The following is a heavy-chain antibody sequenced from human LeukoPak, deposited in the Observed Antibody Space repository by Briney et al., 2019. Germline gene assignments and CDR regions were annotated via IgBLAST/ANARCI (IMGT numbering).Heavy chain of an antibody. D-gene: IGHD6-19*01. CDR3: ARGPPYGGGYYVGDY. V-gene: IGHV3-74*01. CDR2: INRDGLTT. J-gene: IGHJ4*02. Sequence: GGSLRLSCVASGFPFSSYWMHWVRQAPGKGLVWVSRINRDGLTTNYADSVKGRFTISRDNAKNTLYLQMNILRVEDTAVYYCARGPPYGGGYYVGDYWGQGSLVTVSS. CDR1: GFPFSSYW.